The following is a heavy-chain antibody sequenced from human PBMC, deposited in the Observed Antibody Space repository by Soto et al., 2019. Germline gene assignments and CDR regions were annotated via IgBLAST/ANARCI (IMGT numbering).Heavy chain of an antibody. CDR2: IIPIFGTA. D-gene: IGHD3-16*02. CDR1: GGTFSSYA. Sequence: SVKVSRKASGGTFSSYAISWVRQAPGQGLEWMGGIIPIFGTANYAQKFQGRVTITADESTSTAYMELSSLRSEDTAVYYCARGLGELSLSGYGMDVWGQGTTVTVSS. J-gene: IGHJ6*02. CDR3: ARGLGELSLSGYGMDV. V-gene: IGHV1-69*13.